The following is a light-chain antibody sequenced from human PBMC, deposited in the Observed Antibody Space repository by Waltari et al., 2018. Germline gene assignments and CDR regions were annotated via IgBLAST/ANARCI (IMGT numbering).Light chain of an antibody. Sequence: DIQMTQSPSPLSASVGDRVTITCRASQIISSWLAWYQQKPGKAPKLLIYKTSSLGSGVPARFSGSGSGTEFTLIITSLQPDDFATYYCQQYNSYSLLTFGGGTKVEIK. CDR3: QQYNSYSLLT. CDR2: KTS. V-gene: IGKV1-5*03. J-gene: IGKJ4*01. CDR1: QIISSW.